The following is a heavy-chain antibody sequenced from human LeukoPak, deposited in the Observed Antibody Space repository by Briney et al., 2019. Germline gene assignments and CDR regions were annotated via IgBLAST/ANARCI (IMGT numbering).Heavy chain of an antibody. CDR2: IRSKAYGGTT. Sequence: PGGSLRLSCTASGFTFGDYAMSWFRQAPGKGMEWVGFIRSKAYGGTTEYAASVKGRFTISRDDSKSIAYLQMNSLKTEDTAVYYCTGGYCSSTSCYPSDYWGQGTLVTVSS. J-gene: IGHJ4*02. D-gene: IGHD2-2*01. CDR1: GFTFGDYA. CDR3: TGGYCSSTSCYPSDY. V-gene: IGHV3-49*03.